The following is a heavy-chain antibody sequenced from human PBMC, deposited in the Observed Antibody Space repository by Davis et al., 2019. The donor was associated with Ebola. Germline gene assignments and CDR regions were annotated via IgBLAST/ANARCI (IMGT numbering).Heavy chain of an antibody. CDR1: GYSFNNYA. CDR3: VRDYDFVVDY. V-gene: IGHV1-18*01. D-gene: IGHD3-3*01. CDR2: ISAYNGNT. Sequence: AASVKVSCKASGYSFNNYAISWVRQAPGQGLEWMGWISAYNGNTNYAQKVQGRVTMTTDTSTGTAYLDLRSLRSDDTAVYCCVRDYDFVVDYWGQGTLVTVSS. J-gene: IGHJ4*02.